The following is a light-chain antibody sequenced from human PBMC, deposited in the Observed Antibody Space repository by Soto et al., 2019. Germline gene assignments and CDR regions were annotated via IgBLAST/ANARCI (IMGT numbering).Light chain of an antibody. V-gene: IGLV4-69*01. CDR2: LNSDGSH. Sequence: QSVLTQSPSASASLGASVKLTCTLSSGHSSYAIAWHQQQPEKGPRYLMKLNSDGSHSKGDGIPDRFSGSSSGAERSLTISSLQSEDEADYYCQTWGTGIQVFGGGTKLTVL. CDR3: QTWGTGIQV. J-gene: IGLJ2*01. CDR1: SGHSSYA.